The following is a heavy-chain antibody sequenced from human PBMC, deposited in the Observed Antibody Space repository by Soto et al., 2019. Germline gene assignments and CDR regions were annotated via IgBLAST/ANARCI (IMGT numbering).Heavy chain of an antibody. J-gene: IGHJ5*02. CDR3: TTTLYSSSTLIGFHP. Sequence: GGSLRLSCAASGFTFSNAWMNWVRQAPGKGLEWVGRIKSKTDGGTTDYAAPVKGRFTISRDDSKNTLYLQMNSLKTEDTAVYYCTTTLYSSSTLIGFHPWGQGTLVTVSS. D-gene: IGHD6-6*01. V-gene: IGHV3-15*07. CDR1: GFTFSNAW. CDR2: IKSKTDGGTT.